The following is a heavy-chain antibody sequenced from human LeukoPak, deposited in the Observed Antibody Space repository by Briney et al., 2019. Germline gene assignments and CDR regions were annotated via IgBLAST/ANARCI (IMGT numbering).Heavy chain of an antibody. D-gene: IGHD3-10*01. CDR1: GFTFSSYS. V-gene: IGHV3-48*01. Sequence: GGSLRLPCAASGFTFSSYSMNWVRQAPGKGLEWVSYISSSSSTIYYADSVKGRFTISRDNAKNSLYLQMNSLRAEDTAVYYCARDGGGRVLWFGEVYDAFDIWGQGTMVTVSS. CDR2: ISSSSSTI. CDR3: ARDGGGRVLWFGEVYDAFDI. J-gene: IGHJ3*02.